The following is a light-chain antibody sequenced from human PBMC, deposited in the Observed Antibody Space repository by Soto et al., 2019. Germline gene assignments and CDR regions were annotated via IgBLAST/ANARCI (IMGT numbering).Light chain of an antibody. CDR2: EVS. V-gene: IGLV2-14*01. CDR1: SSDVGGYNY. CDR3: CSYKDSRNHI. Sequence: QSVLTQPASVSGSPGQSITISCTGTSSDVGGYNYVSWYQQHPGKAPKLIIFEVSYRPSGISNRFSASKSGDTASLTISGLQADDEADYYCCSYKDSRNHIFGSGTKVTVL. J-gene: IGLJ1*01.